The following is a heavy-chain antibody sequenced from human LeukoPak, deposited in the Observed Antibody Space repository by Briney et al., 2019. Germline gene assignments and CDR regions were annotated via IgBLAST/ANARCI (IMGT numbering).Heavy chain of an antibody. J-gene: IGHJ4*02. CDR3: VRRNLFDY. V-gene: IGHV3-7*03. Sequence: GGSLRLSGAGSGFTFRSYWMSWLRQAPGKGLECVASISQDGTKQYYVDSVRGRFTISRDDAKNSVYLQMNNLRVQDTAVYYCVRRNLFDYWGQGTLVTVSS. CDR2: ISQDGTKQ. CDR1: GFTFRSYW.